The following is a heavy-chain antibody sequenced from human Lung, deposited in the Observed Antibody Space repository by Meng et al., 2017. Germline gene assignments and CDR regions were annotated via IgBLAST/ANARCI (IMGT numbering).Heavy chain of an antibody. CDR2: INHSGST. V-gene: IGHV4-34*01. CDR3: ARGPTTMAHDFDY. CDR1: GGSFSDYY. Sequence: QGQLQQGGAGLLKPSETPSLTCVFSGGSFSDYYWSWIRQPPGKGLEWIGEINHSGSTNYNPSLESRATISVDTSQNNLSLKLSSVTAADSAVYYCARGPTTMAHDFDYWGQGTLVTVSS. D-gene: IGHD4-11*01. J-gene: IGHJ4*02.